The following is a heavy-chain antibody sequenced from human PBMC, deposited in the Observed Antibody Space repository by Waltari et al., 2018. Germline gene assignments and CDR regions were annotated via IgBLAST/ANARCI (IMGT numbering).Heavy chain of an antibody. CDR1: GGSFSGYY. D-gene: IGHD6-13*01. J-gene: IGHJ4*02. Sequence: QVQLQQWGAGLLKPSETLSLTCAVYGGSFSGYYWSWIRQPPGKGLEWMGEIKHRGSTNHNPSRKGRVTISVDTSKNQFSLKRGSGTAADTAVYYCAGVDRRANMGSSWYRPRVNYYFDYWGQGTLVTVSS. CDR2: IKHRGST. V-gene: IGHV4-34*01. CDR3: AGVDRRANMGSSWYRPRVNYYFDY.